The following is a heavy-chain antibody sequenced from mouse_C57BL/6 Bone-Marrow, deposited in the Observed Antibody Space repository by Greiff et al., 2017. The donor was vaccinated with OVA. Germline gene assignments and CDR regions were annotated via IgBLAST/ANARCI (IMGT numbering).Heavy chain of an antibody. J-gene: IGHJ4*01. D-gene: IGHD1-1*01. CDR1: GYTFTSYG. CDR3: ARGYYGSRGDYAMDY. V-gene: IGHV1-81*01. CDR2: IYPRSGNT. Sequence: VQLQQSGAELARPGASVKLSCKASGYTFTSYGISWVKQRTGQGLEWIGEIYPRSGNTYYNEKFKGKATLTADKSSSTAYMELRSLTSEDSAVYFCARGYYGSRGDYAMDYWGQGTSVTVSS.